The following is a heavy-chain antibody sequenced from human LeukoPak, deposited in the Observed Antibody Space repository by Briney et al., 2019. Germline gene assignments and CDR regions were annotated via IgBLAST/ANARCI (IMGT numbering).Heavy chain of an antibody. D-gene: IGHD6-13*01. CDR1: GYSISSGYY. CDR2: IYHSGT. J-gene: IGHJ6*03. CDR3: ARSSKGIAPMDYYYYYMDV. V-gene: IGHV4-38-2*02. Sequence: SETLSLTCTVSGYSISSGYYWGWIRQPPGKGLEWIGTIYHSGTYYNPSLESRVTISVDTSKNQFSLKLSSVTAADTAVYYCARSSKGIAPMDYYYYYMDVWGKGTTVTISS.